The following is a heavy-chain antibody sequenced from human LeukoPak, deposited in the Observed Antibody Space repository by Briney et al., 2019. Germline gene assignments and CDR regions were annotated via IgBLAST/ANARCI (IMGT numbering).Heavy chain of an antibody. CDR2: INHSGST. D-gene: IGHD4-17*01. Sequence: SETLSLTCAVYGGSFSGYYWSWIRQPPGKGLEWIGEINHSGSTNYNPSLKSRVTTSVDTSKNQFSLKLSSVTAADTAVYYCASMTTVTEPDFDYWGQGTLVTVSS. J-gene: IGHJ4*02. V-gene: IGHV4-34*01. CDR1: GGSFSGYY. CDR3: ASMTTVTEPDFDY.